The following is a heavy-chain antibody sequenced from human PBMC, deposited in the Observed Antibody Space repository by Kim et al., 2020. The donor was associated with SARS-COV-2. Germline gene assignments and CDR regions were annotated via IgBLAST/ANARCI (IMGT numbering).Heavy chain of an antibody. CDR2: ISSSSSTI. CDR1: GFTFSSYE. D-gene: IGHD3-3*01. V-gene: IGHV3-48*03. CDR3: ATNYDFWSGYCYYGMDV. J-gene: IGHJ6*01. Sequence: GGSLRLSCAASGFTFSSYEMNWVRQAPGKGLEWVSYISSSSSTIYYADSVKGRFTISRDNAKNSLYLQMNSLRAEDTAVYYCATNYDFWSGYCYYGMDVCGQGATGTASS.